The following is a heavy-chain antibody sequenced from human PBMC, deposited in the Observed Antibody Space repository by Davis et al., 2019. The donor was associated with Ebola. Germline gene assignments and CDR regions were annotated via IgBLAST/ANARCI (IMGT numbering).Heavy chain of an antibody. CDR1: GYSFTDDG. Sequence: ASVKVSCKASGYSFTDDGISWVRQAPGQGLEWMGWISTYNGNTNYAQKLQGRVTMTTDTSTSTAYMELRSLRSDDTAVYYCARGLGYDFWSGYHYGMDVWGQGTTVTVSS. CDR3: ARGLGYDFWSGYHYGMDV. D-gene: IGHD3-3*01. V-gene: IGHV1-18*01. CDR2: ISTYNGNT. J-gene: IGHJ6*02.